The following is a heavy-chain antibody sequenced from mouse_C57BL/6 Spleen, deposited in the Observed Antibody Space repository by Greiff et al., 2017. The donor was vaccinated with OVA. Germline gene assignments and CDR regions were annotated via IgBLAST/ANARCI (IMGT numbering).Heavy chain of an antibody. CDR2: IDPETGGT. V-gene: IGHV1-15*01. CDR3: TRLSRGAMDY. CDR1: GYTFTDYE. J-gene: IGHJ4*01. Sequence: QVQLQQSGAELVRPGASVTLSCKASGYTFTDYEMHWVKQTPVHGLEWIGAIDPETGGTAYNQKVKGKAILTADKSSSTAYMELRSLTSEDSAVYYCTRLSRGAMDYWGQGTSVTVSS.